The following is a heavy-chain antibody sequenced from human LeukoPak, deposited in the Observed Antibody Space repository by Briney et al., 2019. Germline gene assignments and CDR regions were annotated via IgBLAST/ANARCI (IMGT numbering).Heavy chain of an antibody. Sequence: SQTLPLTCPISGDSVPSNRVAWNWITQSPSRALEWLGRKYYRSKWYNDYGVSVKSRISINPDTSNNQFSLQLNSVTPDDTAVYYCARDLGSNTWSNWFDPWGQGTLVTVSS. D-gene: IGHD6-13*01. CDR1: GDSVPSNRVA. V-gene: IGHV6-1*01. CDR2: KYYRSKWYN. CDR3: ARDLGSNTWSNWFDP. J-gene: IGHJ5*02.